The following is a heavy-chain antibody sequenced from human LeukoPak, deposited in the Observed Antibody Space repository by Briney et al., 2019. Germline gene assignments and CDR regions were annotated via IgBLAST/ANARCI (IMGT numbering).Heavy chain of an antibody. CDR2: IYTSGST. D-gene: IGHD3-22*01. CDR1: GGSISSGSYY. Sequence: SETLSLTCTVSGGSISSGSYYWSWIRQPAGKGLEWIGRIYTSGSTNYNPSLKSRVTISVDTSKNQFSLKLSSVTAADTAVYYCARGPSNYYDSSGYSVSKECWFDPWGQGTLVTVSS. J-gene: IGHJ5*02. V-gene: IGHV4-61*02. CDR3: ARGPSNYYDSSGYSVSKECWFDP.